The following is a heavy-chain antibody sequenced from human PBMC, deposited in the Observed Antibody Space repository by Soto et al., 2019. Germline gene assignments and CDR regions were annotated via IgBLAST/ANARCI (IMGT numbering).Heavy chain of an antibody. Sequence: GSLRLSCATSGLTFSHYAMSWVRQAPGKGLEWVSGISGGGGSTYYADSVKGRFTISRDNAKNSLYLQMNSLRAEDTAVYYCARSVALAAAGNGRYYGMDVWGQGTTVTVSS. J-gene: IGHJ6*02. D-gene: IGHD6-13*01. CDR2: ISGGGGST. CDR3: ARSVALAAAGNGRYYGMDV. CDR1: GLTFSHYA. V-gene: IGHV3-23*01.